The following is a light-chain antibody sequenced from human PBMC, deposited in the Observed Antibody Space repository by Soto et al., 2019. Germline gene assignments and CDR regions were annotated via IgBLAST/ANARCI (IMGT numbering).Light chain of an antibody. CDR3: QQRSNWPPIT. V-gene: IGKV3-11*01. J-gene: IGKJ5*01. CDR1: QTVSSNY. CDR2: DTS. Sequence: IVLTQSPFTLSLSPGERATLSCRASQTVSSNYLAWYQQKPGQAPRLLIYDTSNRVTGVPARFSGSGSGTDFTLSISSLEPEDFAIYYCQQRSNWPPITFGQGTRLAIK.